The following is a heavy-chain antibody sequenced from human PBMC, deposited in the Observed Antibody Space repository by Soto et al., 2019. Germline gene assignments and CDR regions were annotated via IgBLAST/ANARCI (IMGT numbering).Heavy chain of an antibody. V-gene: IGHV4-34*01. CDR2: INHSGST. CDR3: ARSAVTVTTAGFDY. Sequence: SETLSLTCAVYGGSFSGYYWSWIRQPPGKGLEWIGEINHSGSTNYNPSLKSRVTISVDTSKNQFSLKLSSVTAADTAVYYCARSAVTVTTAGFDYWGQGTLVTVSS. CDR1: GGSFSGYY. J-gene: IGHJ4*02. D-gene: IGHD4-17*01.